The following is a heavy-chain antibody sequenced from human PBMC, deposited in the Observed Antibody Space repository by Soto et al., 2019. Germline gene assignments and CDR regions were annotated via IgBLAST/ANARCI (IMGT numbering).Heavy chain of an antibody. CDR3: ARGPTGEWLSPFDH. CDR2: MNPNSGDT. D-gene: IGHD3-3*01. CDR1: GYSFTSYD. Sequence: QVQLVHSGAEVKKPGASVKVSCKASGYSFTSYDINWVRQATGQGLEWMGWMNPNSGDTGYAQKFQGRVTMTGNTSINTAYMELSSLRSEDTAVYYCARGPTGEWLSPFDHWGPGTLVTVSS. J-gene: IGHJ4*02. V-gene: IGHV1-8*01.